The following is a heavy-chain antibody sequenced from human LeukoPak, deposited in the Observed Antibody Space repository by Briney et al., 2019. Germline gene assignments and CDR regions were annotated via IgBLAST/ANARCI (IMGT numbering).Heavy chain of an antibody. V-gene: IGHV3-30-3*01. CDR1: GFTFSSYA. CDR2: ISYDGSNK. Sequence: GGSLRLSCAASGFTFSSYAMHWVRQAPGKGLEWVAVISYDGSNKYYADSVKGRFTISRDNSKNTLYLQMNSLRAEDTAVYYCARADILTGRSYGMDVWGQGTTVTVSS. CDR3: ARADILTGRSYGMDV. D-gene: IGHD3-9*01. J-gene: IGHJ6*02.